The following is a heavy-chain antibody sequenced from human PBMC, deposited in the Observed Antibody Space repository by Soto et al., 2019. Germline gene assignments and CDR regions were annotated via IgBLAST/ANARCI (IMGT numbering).Heavy chain of an antibody. D-gene: IGHD3-22*01. J-gene: IGHJ5*02. Sequence: GFLNLSCEPLGFPFSNYYMSWIPKPPVKGLVWVSYISSSGSTTHHADSVKGRFTISRDNAKKSLYLQMNSLRAEDTAVYYCARAPYYYDSGGYQGSWGQGTLVTVSS. CDR3: ARAPYYYDSGGYQGS. CDR2: ISSSGSTT. V-gene: IGHV3-11*01. CDR1: GFPFSNYY.